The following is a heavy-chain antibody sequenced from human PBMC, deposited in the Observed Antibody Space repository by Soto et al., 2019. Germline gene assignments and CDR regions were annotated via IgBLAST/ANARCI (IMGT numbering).Heavy chain of an antibody. J-gene: IGHJ4*02. CDR3: ARVYGDGSLDY. CDR1: GGSISSGGYS. V-gene: IGHV4-30-2*01. Sequence: QLQLQESGSGLVKPSQTLSLTCAVSGGSISSGGYSWSWMRQPPGKGLERIGYIYHSGSTYYNPSLMSRVTISVDRSKNQFSLKVSSVTAADTAVYYCARVYGDGSLDYWGQGTLVTVSS. D-gene: IGHD2-2*02. CDR2: IYHSGST.